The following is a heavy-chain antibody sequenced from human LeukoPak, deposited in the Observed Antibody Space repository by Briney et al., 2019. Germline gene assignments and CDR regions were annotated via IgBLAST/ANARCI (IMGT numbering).Heavy chain of an antibody. D-gene: IGHD3-9*01. V-gene: IGHV1-46*01. J-gene: IGHJ4*01. CDR2: ISPSGSST. Sequence: ASVNVSFKASGYTFTSYYMHWVREAPGQGLEWLGIISPSGSSTSYAQKFQGRVTMTRDMSTSTVYMELSRLRSDDTAVYYCAREGRYFDWSRPFDYWGQGALVTVSS. CDR1: GYTFTSYY. CDR3: AREGRYFDWSRPFDY.